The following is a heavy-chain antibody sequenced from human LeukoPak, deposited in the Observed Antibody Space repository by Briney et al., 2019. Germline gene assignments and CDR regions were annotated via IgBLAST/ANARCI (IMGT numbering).Heavy chain of an antibody. Sequence: TVKLSCKVSGYTFIGYYLHWVRQAPGQGLECMGWINPTTGGTNYAQKFQDRVTMTRDTSINTACMERSRLTFDDTAVYYCARLVGLSTTASYWGQGTLVIVSS. J-gene: IGHJ4*02. D-gene: IGHD5/OR15-5a*01. V-gene: IGHV1-2*02. CDR1: GYTFIGYY. CDR3: ARLVGLSTTASY. CDR2: INPTTGGT.